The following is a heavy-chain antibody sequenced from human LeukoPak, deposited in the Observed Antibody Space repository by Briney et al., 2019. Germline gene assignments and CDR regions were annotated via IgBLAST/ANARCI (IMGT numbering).Heavy chain of an antibody. CDR1: GGSISSYY. J-gene: IGHJ4*02. V-gene: IGHV4-59*12. Sequence: KPSETLSLTCTVSGGSISSYYWSWIRQPPGKGLEWIGYIYYSGSTNYNPSLKSRVTISVDTSKNQFSLKLSSVTAADTAVYYCARVRWLLGYVDYWGQGTLVTVSS. CDR2: IYYSGST. D-gene: IGHD2-15*01. CDR3: ARVRWLLGYVDY.